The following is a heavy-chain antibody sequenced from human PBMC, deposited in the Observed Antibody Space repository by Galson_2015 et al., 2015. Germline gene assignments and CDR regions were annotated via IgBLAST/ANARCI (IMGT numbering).Heavy chain of an antibody. V-gene: IGHV3-30*18. J-gene: IGHJ1*01. CDR3: AKGVDRYGSGSYYTRPYGEYFQH. CDR2: ISYDGSNK. D-gene: IGHD3-10*01. Sequence: SLRLSCAASGFTFSSYGMHWVRQAPGKGLEWVAVISYDGSNKYYADSVKGRFTISRDNSKNTLYLQMNSLRAEDTAVYYCAKGVDRYGSGSYYTRPYGEYFQHWGQGTLVTVSS. CDR1: GFTFSSYG.